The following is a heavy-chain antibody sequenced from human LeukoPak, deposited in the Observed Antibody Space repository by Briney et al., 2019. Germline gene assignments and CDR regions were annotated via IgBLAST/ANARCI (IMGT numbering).Heavy chain of an antibody. V-gene: IGHV3-23*01. Sequence: GGSLRLSCAASGFTFSNYPMGWVRQAPGRGWDWVSAVSDGGTGTYYADSVKGRFTISSDNSKNTLYLQMDSLRAEDTAIYYCAKVFVSGTTVFDYWGQGSLVTVSS. J-gene: IGHJ4*02. CDR1: GFTFSNYP. D-gene: IGHD1-1*01. CDR2: VSDGGTGT. CDR3: AKVFVSGTTVFDY.